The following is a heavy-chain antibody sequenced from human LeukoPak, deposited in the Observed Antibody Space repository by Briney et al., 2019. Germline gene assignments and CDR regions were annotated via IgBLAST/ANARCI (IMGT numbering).Heavy chain of an antibody. V-gene: IGHV4-38-2*02. CDR1: GYSINSGYY. Sequence: SETLSLTCTVSGYSINSGYYWVWIRQPPGKGLEWIGSIYRSGSTNYNPSLKSRVTISVDTSKNQFSLKVSSVTAADTAVYYCARGDCSSTICYSPMDVWGQGTLVTVSS. CDR2: IYRSGST. CDR3: ARGDCSSTICYSPMDV. J-gene: IGHJ1*01. D-gene: IGHD2-2*01.